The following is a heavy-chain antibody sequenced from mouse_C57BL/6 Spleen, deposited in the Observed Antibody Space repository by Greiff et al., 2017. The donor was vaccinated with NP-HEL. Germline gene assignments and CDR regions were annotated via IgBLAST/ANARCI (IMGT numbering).Heavy chain of an antibody. CDR3: AIPRGVKSWFAY. CDR2: INPNNGGT. Sequence: EVQLQQSGPELVKPGASGKMSCKASGYKFTDYNMPWVKQSHGKSLEWIGYINPNNGGTNYNEKFKSKATLTVDKSSSTAYMQLSSLTSEDSAVYYCAIPRGVKSWFAYWGQGTLVTVSA. D-gene: IGHD3-3*01. J-gene: IGHJ3*01. CDR1: GYKFTDYN. V-gene: IGHV1-22*01.